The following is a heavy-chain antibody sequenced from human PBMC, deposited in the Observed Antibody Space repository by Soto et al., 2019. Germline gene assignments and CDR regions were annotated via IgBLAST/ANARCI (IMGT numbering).Heavy chain of an antibody. Sequence: SVKVSCKASGGTFSSYAISWVRQAPGQGLEWMGGIIPIFGTANYAQKFQGRVTITADESTSTAYMELSSLRSEDTAVYYCAREGVGATEDYYYGMDVWGQGTTVTVSS. V-gene: IGHV1-69*13. CDR1: GGTFSSYA. CDR3: AREGVGATEDYYYGMDV. J-gene: IGHJ6*02. CDR2: IIPIFGTA. D-gene: IGHD1-26*01.